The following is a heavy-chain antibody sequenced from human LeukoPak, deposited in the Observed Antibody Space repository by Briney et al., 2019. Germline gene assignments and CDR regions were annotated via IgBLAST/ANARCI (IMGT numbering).Heavy chain of an antibody. CDR2: IYYSGST. Sequence: KPSETLSLTCTVSDDSISSSSYYWGWIRQPPGRGLEWIGSIYYSGSTYYNPSLKSRVTISVDTSKNQFSLKLSSVTAADTAVYYCARGRSVVTMIVVVPPAPFDYWGQGTLVTVSS. D-gene: IGHD3-22*01. CDR1: DDSISSSSYY. CDR3: ARGRSVVTMIVVVPPAPFDY. V-gene: IGHV4-39*07. J-gene: IGHJ4*02.